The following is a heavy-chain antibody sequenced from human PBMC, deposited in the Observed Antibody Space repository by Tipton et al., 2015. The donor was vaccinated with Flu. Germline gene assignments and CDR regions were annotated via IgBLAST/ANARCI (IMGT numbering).Heavy chain of an antibody. J-gene: IGHJ6*02. CDR3: ARTRLYYIMDV. Sequence: QMQLVQSGAEVKKPGASVKVSCKASGYTFTNYGLSWVRQAPGQGLEWMGWISVYNDNRNYAQKFQGRVTMTADTSTRTSYMELRSLSSDDTAVYYCARTRLYYIMDVWGQGTTVTVSS. CDR1: GYTFTNYG. V-gene: IGHV1-18*01. CDR2: ISVYNDNR.